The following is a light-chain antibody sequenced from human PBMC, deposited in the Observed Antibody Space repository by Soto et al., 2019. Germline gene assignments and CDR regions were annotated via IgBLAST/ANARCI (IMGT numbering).Light chain of an antibody. CDR3: QQYNDWPELT. V-gene: IGKV1-5*01. J-gene: IGKJ4*01. CDR1: QSISSW. CDR2: GAF. Sequence: DIQMTQSPSTLSASVGDRVTITCRASQSISSWLAWYQQKPGKAPKLLIYGAFTRATGIPARFSGSGSGTQFTLIISSLQSEDFAVYYCQQYNDWPELTFGGGTKVEIK.